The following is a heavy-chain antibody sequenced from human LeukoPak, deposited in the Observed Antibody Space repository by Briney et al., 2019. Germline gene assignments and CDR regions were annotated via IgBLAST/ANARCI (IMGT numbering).Heavy chain of an antibody. J-gene: IGHJ6*03. Sequence: SLRLSCAASGFTFDDYAMHWVRQAPGKGLEWVSGISWNSGSIGYADSVKGRFTISRDNAKNSLYLQMNSLRAEDMALYYCAKGREYRSSWYYYYMDVWGKGTTVTVSS. CDR1: GFTFDDYA. D-gene: IGHD6-13*01. CDR3: AKGREYRSSWYYYYMDV. CDR2: ISWNSGSI. V-gene: IGHV3-9*03.